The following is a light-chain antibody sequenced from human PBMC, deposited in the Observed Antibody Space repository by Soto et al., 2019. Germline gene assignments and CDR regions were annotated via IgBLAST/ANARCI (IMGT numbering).Light chain of an antibody. V-gene: IGLV2-8*01. CDR2: EVS. Sequence: QSALTQPPSASGSPGQSVTISCTGTSSDVGAYNYVSWYQQHPGRAPKLMIYEVSKRPSGVPDRFSGSKSGNTASLTVSGLQAEDEADYYCSSYGGSDNLLFGGGTKLTVL. CDR1: SSDVGAYNY. CDR3: SSYGGSDNLL. J-gene: IGLJ2*01.